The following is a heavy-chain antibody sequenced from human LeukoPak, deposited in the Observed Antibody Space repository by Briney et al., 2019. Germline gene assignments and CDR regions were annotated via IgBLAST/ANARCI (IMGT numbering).Heavy chain of an antibody. CDR2: IYSSGTT. V-gene: IGHV4-4*07. Sequence: PSETLCLTCTVSGGSFNGYHWTWIRQSAGKGLEWIGRIYSSGTTNCNPSLKSRVTMSVDASKNQFSLRLSSVTAADTAVYYCARADYFDYWGQAILVTVSS. CDR3: ARADYFDY. J-gene: IGHJ4*02. CDR1: GGSFNGYH.